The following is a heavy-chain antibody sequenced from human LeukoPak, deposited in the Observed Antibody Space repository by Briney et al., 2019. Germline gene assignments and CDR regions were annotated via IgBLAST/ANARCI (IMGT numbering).Heavy chain of an antibody. CDR3: ARDSRSSGWPYYYYGMDV. Sequence: PGGSLRLSCAVSGFAFSSLAMHWVRQAPGKGLEWVAFISYDGNNQYYADSVKGRFTISRDNAKNSLYLQMNSLRAEDTAVYYCARDSRSSGWPYYYYGMDVWGQGTTVTVSS. CDR1: GFAFSSLA. J-gene: IGHJ6*02. D-gene: IGHD6-19*01. CDR2: ISYDGNNQ. V-gene: IGHV3-30-3*01.